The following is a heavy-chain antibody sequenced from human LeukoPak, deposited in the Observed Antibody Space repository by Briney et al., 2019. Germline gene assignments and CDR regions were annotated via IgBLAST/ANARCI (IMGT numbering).Heavy chain of an antibody. Sequence: GGSLRLSCAASGFIFNDYFMGWMRQTPGKGLEWVSYITNNGRKTYYADSMKGRFTISRDNAKNSLYLQMNSLRAEDTAVYYCARSSRELGGYAPWELMPPFDYWGQGTLVTVSS. CDR3: ARSSRELGGYAPWELMPPFDY. D-gene: IGHD1-7*01. CDR2: ITNNGRKT. CDR1: GFIFNDYF. V-gene: IGHV3-11*04. J-gene: IGHJ4*02.